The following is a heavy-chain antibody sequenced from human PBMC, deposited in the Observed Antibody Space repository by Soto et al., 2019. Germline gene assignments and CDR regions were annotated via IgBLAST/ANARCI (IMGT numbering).Heavy chain of an antibody. CDR1: GFTFSSDW. J-gene: IGHJ3*01. V-gene: IGHV3-7*05. Sequence: PGGSLRLSCAASGFTFSSDWMTWVRQAPGKGLEWVANIRKDGSKTSYLDSVRGRFTISRDNAQSSLYLQMDSLRAEDTALYYCARDVSPGTSGLYFDAFDFWGQGTMVTVSS. CDR2: IRKDGSKT. CDR3: ARDVSPGTSGLYFDAFDF. D-gene: IGHD6-25*01.